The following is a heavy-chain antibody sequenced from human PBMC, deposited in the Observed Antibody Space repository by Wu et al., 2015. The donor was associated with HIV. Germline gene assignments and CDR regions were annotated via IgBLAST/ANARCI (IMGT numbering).Heavy chain of an antibody. Sequence: QVQLVQSGAEVRKPGASVTVSCRAAGYTFSIYDINWVRQTAGQGLEWMGWMSPNSGNTGYAQRIQGRVTLTRNVSISTAYLELSGLTSEDTAVYFXARGVPSAGGFDLWGQGTLVTVSS. D-gene: IGHD6-13*01. CDR3: ARGVPSAGGFDL. V-gene: IGHV1-8*01. CDR1: GYTFSIYD. J-gene: IGHJ4*02. CDR2: MSPNSGNT.